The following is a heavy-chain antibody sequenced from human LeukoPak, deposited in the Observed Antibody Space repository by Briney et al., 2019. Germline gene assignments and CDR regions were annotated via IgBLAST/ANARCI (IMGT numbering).Heavy chain of an antibody. CDR2: IWYDGTNK. Sequence: GESLKISCAASGFTFSSYHMHWVRQAPGKGLEWVAVIWYDGTNKYYADSVKGRFTISRDTSKNTLFLQMDSLRAEDTAVYYCARGHPGKFDYWGQGTLVTVSS. D-gene: IGHD1-14*01. V-gene: IGHV3-33*01. CDR1: GFTFSSYH. CDR3: ARGHPGKFDY. J-gene: IGHJ4*02.